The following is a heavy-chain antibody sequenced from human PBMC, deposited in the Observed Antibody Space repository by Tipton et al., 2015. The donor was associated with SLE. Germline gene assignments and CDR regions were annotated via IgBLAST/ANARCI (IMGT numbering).Heavy chain of an antibody. CDR3: AKDIGRWGYSSSWGEYYYGMDV. J-gene: IGHJ6*02. Sequence: RSLRLSCAASGFTFSTYAMSWVRQAPGKGLEWVSVISWNSGSIGYADSVKGRFTISRDNAKNSLYLQMNSLRAEDTALYYCAKDIGRWGYSSSWGEYYYGMDVWGQGTTVTVSS. CDR2: ISWNSGSI. D-gene: IGHD6-13*01. CDR1: GFTFSTYA. V-gene: IGHV3-9*01.